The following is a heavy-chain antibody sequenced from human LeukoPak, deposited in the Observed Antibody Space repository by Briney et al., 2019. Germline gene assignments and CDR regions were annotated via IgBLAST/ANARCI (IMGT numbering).Heavy chain of an antibody. J-gene: IGHJ4*02. Sequence: SETLSLTCTVSGASISSYYWSWIRQPPGKGLEWIGYIYYSGSTNYNPSLKSRVIILVDTSKNQFSLKLSSVTAADTAVYYCARSRVTMVRGSPNWNFAYWGQGILVTVSS. D-gene: IGHD3-10*01. CDR1: GASISSYY. CDR2: IYYSGST. CDR3: ARSRVTMVRGSPNWNFAY. V-gene: IGHV4-59*01.